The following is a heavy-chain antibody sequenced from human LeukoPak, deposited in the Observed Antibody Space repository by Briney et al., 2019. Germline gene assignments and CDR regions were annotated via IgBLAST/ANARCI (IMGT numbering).Heavy chain of an antibody. CDR2: ISGSGGTT. Sequence: PGASLRLSCAASRFTFSTYAMTWVRQAPGKGLEWVSSISGSGGTTYYADSVKGRFTISRDNSKNTLYLQMNSLRAEDTAVYYCAKAHYDYVWGSYRGPEADAFDIWGQGTMVTVSS. CDR3: AKAHYDYVWGSYRGPEADAFDI. J-gene: IGHJ3*02. V-gene: IGHV3-23*01. CDR1: RFTFSTYA. D-gene: IGHD3-16*02.